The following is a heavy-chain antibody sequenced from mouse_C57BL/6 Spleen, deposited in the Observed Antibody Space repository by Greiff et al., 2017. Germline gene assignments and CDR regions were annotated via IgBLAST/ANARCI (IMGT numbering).Heavy chain of an antibody. J-gene: IGHJ2*01. CDR1: GYTFTSYW. Sequence: QVQLKQPGAELVKPGASVKMSCKASGYTFTSYWITWVKQRPGQGLEWIGDIYPGSGSTNYNEKFKSKATLTVDTSSSTAYMQLSSLTSEDSAVYYCARYQGNLYYFDYWGQGTTLTVSS. V-gene: IGHV1-55*01. D-gene: IGHD2-1*01. CDR2: IYPGSGST. CDR3: ARYQGNLYYFDY.